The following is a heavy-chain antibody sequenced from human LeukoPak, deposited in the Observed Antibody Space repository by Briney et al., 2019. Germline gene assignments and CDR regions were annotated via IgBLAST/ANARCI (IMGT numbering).Heavy chain of an antibody. CDR1: GFTFSNAW. D-gene: IGHD4-17*01. J-gene: IGHJ1*01. CDR2: IKSKTDGGTT. V-gene: IGHV3-15*01. Sequence: GGSLRLSCAASGFTFSNAWMSWVRQAPGKGLEWVGRIKSKTDGGTTDYAAPVKGRFTISRDDSKNTLYLQMNSLKTEDTAVYYCTTDWLPVVPGDLRSVQHWGQGTLVTVSS. CDR3: TTDWLPVVPGDLRSVQH.